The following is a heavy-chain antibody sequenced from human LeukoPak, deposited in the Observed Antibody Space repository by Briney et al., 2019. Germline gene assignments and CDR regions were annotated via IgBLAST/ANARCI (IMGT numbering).Heavy chain of an antibody. CDR2: IYYSGST. Sequence: SETLSLTRTVSGGSISSYYWSWIRQPPGKGLEWTGYIYYSGSTNYNPSLKSRVTISVDTSKNQFSLKLSSVTAADTAVYYCARHFKVAMVVGTGYYYYMDVWGKGTTVTVSS. CDR3: ARHFKVAMVVGTGYYYYMDV. J-gene: IGHJ6*03. D-gene: IGHD5-18*01. V-gene: IGHV4-59*08. CDR1: GGSISSYY.